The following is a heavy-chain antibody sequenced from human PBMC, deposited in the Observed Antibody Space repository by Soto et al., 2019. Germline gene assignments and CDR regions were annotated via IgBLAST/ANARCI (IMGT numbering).Heavy chain of an antibody. D-gene: IGHD6-13*01. V-gene: IGHV3-23*01. CDR2: ISGSGDAYET. J-gene: IGHJ4*02. CDR1: GFTFSSFA. CDR3: AYSSTPFEY. Sequence: GGSLRLSCAASGFTFSSFAMTWVRQAPGRGLEWVSGISGSGDAYETFYADSVKGRFTISRDNSKNTLYLQMNSLRAEDTAVYYCAYSSTPFEYWGQGTLVTVSS.